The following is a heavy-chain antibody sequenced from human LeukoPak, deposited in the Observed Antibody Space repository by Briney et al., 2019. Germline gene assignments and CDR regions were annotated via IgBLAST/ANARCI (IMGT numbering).Heavy chain of an antibody. J-gene: IGHJ3*02. Sequence: ASVKVSCKASGYTFTSYDINWVRQATGQGLEWMGWMNPNSGNTGYAQKFQGRVTITRNTSISTDYMELSSLRSEDTAVYYCAREGYASGSAFDIWGQGTMVTVSS. CDR2: MNPNSGNT. V-gene: IGHV1-8*03. D-gene: IGHD1-1*01. CDR3: AREGYASGSAFDI. CDR1: GYTFTSYD.